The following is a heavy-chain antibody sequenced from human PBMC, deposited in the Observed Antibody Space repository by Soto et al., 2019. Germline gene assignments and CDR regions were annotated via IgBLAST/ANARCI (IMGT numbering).Heavy chain of an antibody. CDR2: IYHSGST. J-gene: IGHJ6*02. Sequence: QVQLQESGPGLVKPSGTLSLTCAVSGGSISSSNWWSWVRQPPGKGLEWIGEIYHSGSTNYNPSLKGRVTISVDKSKNQFSLKLSSVTAADTAVYYCARDAMGYAIHRYGMDVWGQGTTVTVSS. D-gene: IGHD2-8*01. V-gene: IGHV4-4*02. CDR3: ARDAMGYAIHRYGMDV. CDR1: GGSISSSNW.